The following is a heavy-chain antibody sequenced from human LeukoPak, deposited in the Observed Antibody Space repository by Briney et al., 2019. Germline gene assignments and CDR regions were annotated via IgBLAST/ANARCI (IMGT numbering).Heavy chain of an antibody. J-gene: IGHJ4*02. Sequence: SETLSLTCTVSGGSISSYYWSWIRQPPGKGLEWIGYIYYSGSTNYNPSLKSRVTISVDTSKNQFSLKLSSVTAADTAVYYCAREVGKQWLVPNYFDYWGQGTQVTVSS. CDR1: GGSISSYY. CDR3: AREVGKQWLVPNYFDY. V-gene: IGHV4-59*01. CDR2: IYYSGST. D-gene: IGHD6-19*01.